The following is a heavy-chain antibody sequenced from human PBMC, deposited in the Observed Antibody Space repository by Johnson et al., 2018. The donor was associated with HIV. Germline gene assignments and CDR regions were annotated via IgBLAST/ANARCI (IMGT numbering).Heavy chain of an antibody. J-gene: IGHJ3*02. CDR1: GFSIRNFW. CDR3: ARDELYRMYALTALDI. CDR2: IQEDGSEK. Sequence: VQLVESGGGLVQPGGSLRLSCAVSGFSIRNFWMTWVRQAPGKGLEWVANIQEDGSEKKYVASVKGRLTIARDNAKNSLYLQMNSLRAEDTAKYYCARDELYRMYALTALDIWGQGTMVIVSS. D-gene: IGHD2-15*01. V-gene: IGHV3-7*05.